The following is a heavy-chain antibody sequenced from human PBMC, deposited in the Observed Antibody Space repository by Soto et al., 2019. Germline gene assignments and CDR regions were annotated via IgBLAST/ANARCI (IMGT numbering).Heavy chain of an antibody. CDR3: ARRYSSAFDI. CDR2: IYYGGST. D-gene: IGHD6-13*01. V-gene: IGHV4-59*08. J-gene: IGHJ3*02. CDR1: GGSISSYC. Sequence: SETLSLTCTVSGGSISSYCWSWIRQPPGKGLEWIGYIYYGGSTNYNPSLKSRVTISVDTSKNQFSLKLSSVTAADTAVYYCARRYSSAFDIWGQGTMVTVSS.